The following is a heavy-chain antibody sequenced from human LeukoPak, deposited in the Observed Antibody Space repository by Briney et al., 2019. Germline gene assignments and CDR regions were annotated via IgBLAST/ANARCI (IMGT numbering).Heavy chain of an antibody. CDR3: ARVRYYDSSGYKYYFDY. V-gene: IGHV3-7*01. CDR2: IKQDGSEK. J-gene: IGHJ4*02. D-gene: IGHD3-22*01. CDR1: GFTFSSYW. Sequence: GGSLRLSCAAPGFTFSSYWMSWVRQAPGKGLEWVANIKQDGSEKYYVDSVKGRFTISRDNAKNSLYLQMNSLRAEDTAVYYCARVRYYDSSGYKYYFDYWGQGTLVTVSS.